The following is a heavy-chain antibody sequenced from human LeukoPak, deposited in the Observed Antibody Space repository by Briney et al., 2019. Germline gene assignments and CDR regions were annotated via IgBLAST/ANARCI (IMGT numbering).Heavy chain of an antibody. D-gene: IGHD3-10*01. V-gene: IGHV1-3*01. CDR1: GYTFTSYA. Sequence: ASVKVSCKASGYTFTSYAMHWVRQAPGQRLEWMGWINAGNGNTKYSQKFQGRVTITRDTSAGTAYMELSSLRSEDTAVYYCARRGSGSYWDYWGQGTLVTVSS. CDR3: ARRGSGSYWDY. J-gene: IGHJ4*02. CDR2: INAGNGNT.